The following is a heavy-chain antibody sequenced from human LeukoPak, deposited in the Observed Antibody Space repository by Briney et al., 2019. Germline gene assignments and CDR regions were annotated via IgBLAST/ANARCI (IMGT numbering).Heavy chain of an antibody. CDR1: GFTVSSNY. V-gene: IGHV3-66*02. CDR2: IYSGGST. J-gene: IGHJ4*02. CDR3: ARGATVVTHAY. D-gene: IGHD4-23*01. Sequence: GGSLRLSCAASGFTVSSNYVSWVRQAPGKGLEWVSVIYSGGSTYYADSVKGRFTISRDNSKNTLYLQMNSLRAEDTAVYYCARGATVVTHAYWGQGTLVTVSS.